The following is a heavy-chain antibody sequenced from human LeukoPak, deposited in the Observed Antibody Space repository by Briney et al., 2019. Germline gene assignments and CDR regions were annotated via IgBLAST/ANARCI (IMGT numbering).Heavy chain of an antibody. D-gene: IGHD2-2*01. Sequence: GGSLRLSCAASGFTFSGYGMHWVRQAPGKGLEWVAVISYDGSNKYYADSVKGRFTISRDNSKNTLYLQMNSLRAEDTAVYYCAKDWKDCSSTSCYALWSHWFDPWGQGTLVTVSS. CDR2: ISYDGSNK. CDR1: GFTFSGYG. V-gene: IGHV3-30*18. J-gene: IGHJ5*02. CDR3: AKDWKDCSSTSCYALWSHWFDP.